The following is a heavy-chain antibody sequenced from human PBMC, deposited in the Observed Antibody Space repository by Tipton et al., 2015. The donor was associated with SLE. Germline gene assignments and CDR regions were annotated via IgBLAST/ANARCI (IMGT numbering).Heavy chain of an antibody. CDR2: IRSKDYGGTP. D-gene: IGHD2-15*01. CDR1: GFTFGDYA. Sequence: SLRLSCLGSGFTFGDYAMSWVRQAPGKGLEWVGFIRSKDYGGTPEYAASVTGRFTISRDDSKSIAYLQMNGLKTEDTAVYYCTRMTCSGGTCPDEYWGQGTLVTVSS. V-gene: IGHV3-49*04. CDR3: TRMTCSGGTCPDEY. J-gene: IGHJ4*02.